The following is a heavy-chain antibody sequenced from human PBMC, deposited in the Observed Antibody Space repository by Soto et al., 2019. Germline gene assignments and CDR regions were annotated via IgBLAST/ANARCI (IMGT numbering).Heavy chain of an antibody. CDR1: GFSLSTNGVG. D-gene: IGHD3-10*01. J-gene: IGHJ4*02. CDR2: IYWDDEK. V-gene: IGHV2-5*02. Sequence: QITLKESGPTLVKPTQSLTLTCTFSGFSLSTNGVGVGWIRQPPGEALEWLALIYWDDEKRYSPSRESRLTVTKGTSRNQVVLTMAYMDPGDTATYYCAFNPDYYGPAFDSWGQGSLVTVSS. CDR3: AFNPDYYGPAFDS.